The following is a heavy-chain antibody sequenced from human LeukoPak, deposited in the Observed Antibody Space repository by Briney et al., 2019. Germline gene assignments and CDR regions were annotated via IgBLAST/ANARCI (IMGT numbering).Heavy chain of an antibody. CDR3: VRDAGGGNSWFAT. CDR2: ISPTSSYM. CDR1: GFTFTDFY. Sequence: GGYLRLSCAASGFTFTDFYMNWVRQAPGKGLEWVSWISPTSSYMYYADSVKGRFTISRDNAKNSLYLQMNSLGAEDTALCYYVRDAGGGNSWFATWGQGTLVTVSS. D-gene: IGHD4-23*01. J-gene: IGHJ5*02. V-gene: IGHV3-21*04.